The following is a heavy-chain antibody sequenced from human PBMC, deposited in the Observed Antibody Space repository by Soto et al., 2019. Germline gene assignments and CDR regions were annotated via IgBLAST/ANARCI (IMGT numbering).Heavy chain of an antibody. CDR3: VRAGVVGATALDY. Sequence: QLQLQESGSGLVKPSQTLSLTCAVSGGSISSGGYSWSWIRQPPGKGLEWIGYIYHSGSTYYNPSLKSRVTISVDRSKNQFSLKLSSVTAADTAVYYCVRAGVVGATALDYWVQGTLVTVSS. D-gene: IGHD1-26*01. CDR1: GGSISSGGYS. J-gene: IGHJ4*02. CDR2: IYHSGST. V-gene: IGHV4-30-2*01.